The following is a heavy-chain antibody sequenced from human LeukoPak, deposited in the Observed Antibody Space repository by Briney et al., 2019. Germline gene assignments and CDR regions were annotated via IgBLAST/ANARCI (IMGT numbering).Heavy chain of an antibody. CDR3: ARDPFPSMADFDY. J-gene: IGHJ4*02. D-gene: IGHD2/OR15-2a*01. CDR2: IYYSGST. CDR1: GASIFGQY. Sequence: SETLSLTCTVSGASIFGQYWSWIRQPPGKGLEWIGYIYYSGSTNYNPSLKSRVTISVDTSKNQFSLKLSSVTAADTAVYYCARDPFPSMADFDYWGQGTLVTVSS. V-gene: IGHV4-59*11.